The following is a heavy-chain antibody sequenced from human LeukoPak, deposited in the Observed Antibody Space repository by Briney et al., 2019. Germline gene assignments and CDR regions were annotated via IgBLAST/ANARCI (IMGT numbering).Heavy chain of an antibody. Sequence: GGSLRLSCAASGFTFSSYGMHWVRQAPGKGLEWVAVISYDGSNEYYADSVKGRFTISRDNSKNTLYLQMNSLRAEDTAVYYCAKGRPEGGYSYDPDYWGQGTLVTVSS. D-gene: IGHD5-18*01. CDR2: ISYDGSNE. J-gene: IGHJ4*02. V-gene: IGHV3-30*18. CDR1: GFTFSSYG. CDR3: AKGRPEGGYSYDPDY.